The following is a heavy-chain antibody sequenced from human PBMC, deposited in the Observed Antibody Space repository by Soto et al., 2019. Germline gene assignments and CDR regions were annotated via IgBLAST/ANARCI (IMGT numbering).Heavy chain of an antibody. V-gene: IGHV3-30*18. CDR2: ISYDGSNK. CDR1: GLTFSSYG. D-gene: IGHD3-3*01. CDR3: AKEGRITIFGVVRYYYYYMDV. J-gene: IGHJ6*03. Sequence: GGSLRLSCAASGLTFSSYGMHWVRQAPGKGLEWVAVISYDGSNKYDADSVKGRLTISRDNSKNTLYLQMNSLRAEDTAVYYGAKEGRITIFGVVRYYYYYMDVWGKGTTVTVSS.